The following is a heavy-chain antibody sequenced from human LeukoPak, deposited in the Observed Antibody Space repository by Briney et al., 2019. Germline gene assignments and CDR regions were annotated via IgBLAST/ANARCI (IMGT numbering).Heavy chain of an antibody. V-gene: IGHV3-9*01. J-gene: IGHJ4*02. CDR2: ISWNSGSI. Sequence: GGSLRLSCAASGFTFDDYAMHWVRQAPGKGLEWVSGISWNSGSIGYADSVKGRFTISRDNAKNSLYLQMNSLRAEDTALYYCAKDFAGYLLSQPDYWGQGTLVTVSS. CDR3: AKDFAGYLLSQPDY. CDR1: GFTFDDYA. D-gene: IGHD3-16*02.